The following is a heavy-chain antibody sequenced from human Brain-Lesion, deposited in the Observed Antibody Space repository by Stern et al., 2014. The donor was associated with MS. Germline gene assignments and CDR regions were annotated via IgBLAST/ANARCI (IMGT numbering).Heavy chain of an antibody. CDR3: ARGRVVPGFQYYATDV. V-gene: IGHV4-61*02. CDR2: IFNSGST. Sequence: VQLVESGPGLVKPSQTLSLSCTVSGGSISSGGYYWSWIRQPAGKGLEWIGRIFNSGSTSYNPSLKNRVTLSIDTSKNQFSLRLNSMTAADTAVYYCARGRVVPGFQYYATDVWGQGTTVIVSS. CDR1: GGSISSGGYY. D-gene: IGHD2-2*01. J-gene: IGHJ6*02.